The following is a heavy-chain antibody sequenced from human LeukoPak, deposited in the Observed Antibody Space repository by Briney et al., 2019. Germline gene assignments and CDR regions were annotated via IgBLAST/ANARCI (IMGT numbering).Heavy chain of an antibody. V-gene: IGHV4-34*01. J-gene: IGHJ4*02. Sequence: PSETLSLTCAVYGESLSPYYWSWIRQPPGKGLEWIGEINHRGTTSYNPSLMSRLTISVDTSKNQFSLNLNSVTAADTAVYYCARGGGVEVPADYWGQGILVTVSS. CDR2: INHRGTT. CDR1: GESLSPYY. CDR3: ARGGGVEVPADY. D-gene: IGHD2-2*01.